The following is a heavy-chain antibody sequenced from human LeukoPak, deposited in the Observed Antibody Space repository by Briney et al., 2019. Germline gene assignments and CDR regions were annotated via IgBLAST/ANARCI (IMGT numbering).Heavy chain of an antibody. CDR2: ISYDGSNK. Sequence: GGSLRLSCAASGFTFSSYGMHWVRQAPGKGLEWVAVISYDGSNKYYADSVKGRFTISRDNSKNTLYMQMNSLRAEDTAVYYCAKDIGSITMVRGVPITDWFDPWGQGTLVTVSS. D-gene: IGHD3-10*01. CDR3: AKDIGSITMVRGVPITDWFDP. CDR1: GFTFSSYG. J-gene: IGHJ5*02. V-gene: IGHV3-30*18.